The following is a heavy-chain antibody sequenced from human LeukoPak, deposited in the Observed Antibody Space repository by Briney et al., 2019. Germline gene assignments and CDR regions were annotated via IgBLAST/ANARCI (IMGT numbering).Heavy chain of an antibody. J-gene: IGHJ1*01. D-gene: IGHD3-10*01. Sequence: GASVKVSCKASGGTFSSYAISWARQAPGQGLEWMGGIIPIFGTANYAQKFQGRVTITADKSTSTAYMELSSLRSEDTAVYYCATGGSGRLYAEYFQHWGQGTLVTVSS. CDR3: ATGGSGRLYAEYFQH. CDR1: GGTFSSYA. V-gene: IGHV1-69*06. CDR2: IIPIFGTA.